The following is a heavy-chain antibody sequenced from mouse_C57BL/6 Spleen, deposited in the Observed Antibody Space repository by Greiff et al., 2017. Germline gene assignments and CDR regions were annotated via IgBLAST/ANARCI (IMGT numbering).Heavy chain of an antibody. Sequence: VQLQQPGAELVKPGASVKMSCKASGYTFTSYWITWVKQRPGQGLEWIGDLYPGSGSTNYNGKFKSKATLTVDTSSSTAYMQRRSLTSEDSAVYYWAREKEAMDYWGQGTSVTVSS. CDR2: LYPGSGST. J-gene: IGHJ4*01. CDR3: AREKEAMDY. V-gene: IGHV1-55*01. CDR1: GYTFTSYW.